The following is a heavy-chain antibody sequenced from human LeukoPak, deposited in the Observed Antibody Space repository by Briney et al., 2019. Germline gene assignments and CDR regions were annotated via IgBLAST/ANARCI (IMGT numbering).Heavy chain of an antibody. CDR2: INHSGGT. V-gene: IGHV4-34*01. D-gene: IGHD3-22*01. CDR1: GGSFSEYY. Sequence: PSETLSLTCAMYGGSFSEYYWNWIRQSAGKGLEWIGEINHSGGTNYNPSLKSRVTISVDTSKNQFSLKLSSVTAADTAVYYCAKRIGGDYYDSSGYFLGQDNWFDPWGQGTLVTVSS. J-gene: IGHJ5*02. CDR3: AKRIGGDYYDSSGYFLGQDNWFDP.